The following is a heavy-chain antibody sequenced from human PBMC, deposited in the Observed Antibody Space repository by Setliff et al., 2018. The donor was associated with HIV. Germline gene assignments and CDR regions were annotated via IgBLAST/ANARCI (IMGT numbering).Heavy chain of an antibody. V-gene: IGHV3-23*01. CDR2: ISGSGDIT. CDR1: GFSFRSYA. J-gene: IGHJ4*02. Sequence: PGESLNISCAASGFSFRSYAVSWVRQAPGKGLEWVSVISGSGDITYYRESVKGRFTVSRDNSNNTVYLQMNSLRAEDTAMYYCAKTQTVITVYGPFDSWGQGTPVTVSS. CDR3: AKTQTVITVYGPFDS. D-gene: IGHD4-4*01.